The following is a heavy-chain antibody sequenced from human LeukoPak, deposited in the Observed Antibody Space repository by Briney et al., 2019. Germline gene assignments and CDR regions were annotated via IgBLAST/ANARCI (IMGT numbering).Heavy chain of an antibody. V-gene: IGHV3-23*01. CDR2: VSGSGGST. CDR3: AKDRPDYGDYVG. J-gene: IGHJ4*02. D-gene: IGHD4-17*01. Sequence: PGGSLRLSCAASGFTFSSYAMSWVRQAPGKGLEWVSAVSGSGGSTYYADSVKGRFTISRDNSKNTLYLQMSSLRAEDTAIYYCAKDRPDYGDYVGWGQGTLVTVSS. CDR1: GFTFSSYA.